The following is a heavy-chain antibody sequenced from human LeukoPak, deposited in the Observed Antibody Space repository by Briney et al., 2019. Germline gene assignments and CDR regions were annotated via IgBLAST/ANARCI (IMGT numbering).Heavy chain of an antibody. D-gene: IGHD6-13*01. J-gene: IGHJ4*02. CDR3: AKDSASLSSHFATYFDS. V-gene: IGHV3-30*18. Sequence: GGSLRLSCAASGFNFFGYGMHWVRQAPGKGPQWVAVISHDGSDKYYAESVKVRFTISRDNSKNTLYLQMNSLKPEDTALYFCAKDSASLSSHFATYFDSWGQGALVTVSS. CDR2: ISHDGSDK. CDR1: GFNFFGYG.